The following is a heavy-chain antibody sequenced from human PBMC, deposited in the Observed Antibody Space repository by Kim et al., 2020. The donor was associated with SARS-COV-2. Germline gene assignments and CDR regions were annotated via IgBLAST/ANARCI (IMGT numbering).Heavy chain of an antibody. V-gene: IGHV4-39*01. CDR1: GGSISSSSYY. D-gene: IGHD6-13*01. CDR3: ARRGGGWGSWKGYNWFDP. J-gene: IGHJ5*02. Sequence: SETLSLTCTVSGGSISSSSYYWGWIRQPPGKGLEWIGSIYYSGSTYYNPSLKSRVTISVDTSKNQFSLKLSSVTAADTAVYYCARRGGGWGSWKGYNWFDPWGQGTMVTVSS. CDR2: IYYSGST.